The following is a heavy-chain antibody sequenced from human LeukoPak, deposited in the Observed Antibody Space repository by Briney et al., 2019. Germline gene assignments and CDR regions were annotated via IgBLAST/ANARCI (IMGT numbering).Heavy chain of an antibody. Sequence: SGTLSLTCTVSGGSISSGSYYWSWIRQPAGKGLEWIGRIYTSGSTNYNPSLKSRVTISVDTSKNQFSLKLSSVTAADTAVYYCAREVRQQLIDYWGQGTLVTVSS. CDR2: IYTSGST. CDR3: AREVRQQLIDY. V-gene: IGHV4-61*02. D-gene: IGHD6-13*01. CDR1: GGSISSGSYY. J-gene: IGHJ4*02.